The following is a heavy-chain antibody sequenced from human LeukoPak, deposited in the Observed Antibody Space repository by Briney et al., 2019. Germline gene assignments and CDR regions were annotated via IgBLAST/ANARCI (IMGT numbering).Heavy chain of an antibody. CDR2: IYTSGST. V-gene: IGHV4-61*02. CDR1: GGSISSGSYY. Sequence: SETLSLTCTVSGGSISSGSYYWSWIRQPAGKGLEWIGRIYTSGSTNYNPSLKSRVTISVDTSKNQFSLKLSSVTAADTAVYYCATRGGYCSGGSCSLGYYYYYMDVWGKGTTVTV. CDR3: ATRGGYCSGGSCSLGYYYYYMDV. J-gene: IGHJ6*03. D-gene: IGHD2-15*01.